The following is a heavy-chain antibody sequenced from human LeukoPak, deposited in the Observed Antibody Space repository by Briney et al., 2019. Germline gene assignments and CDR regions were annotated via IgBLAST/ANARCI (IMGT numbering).Heavy chain of an antibody. CDR1: GGSISSYS. V-gene: IGHV4-59*01. D-gene: IGHD3-10*01. Sequence: PSETLSLNCTVYGGSISSYSWSWVRQPPGKGLEWIGYIYYTGSTNYNPSLKSRVTISVNTSKNQFSLKLSSVTAADTAVFYCARGSYYYFDYWGQGILVTVSS. CDR2: IYYTGST. J-gene: IGHJ4*02. CDR3: ARGSYYYFDY.